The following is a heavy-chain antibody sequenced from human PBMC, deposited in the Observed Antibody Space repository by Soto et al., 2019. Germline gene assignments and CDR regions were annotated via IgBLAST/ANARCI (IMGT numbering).Heavy chain of an antibody. CDR3: ARHRRTTVAKFYFDN. V-gene: IGHV4-59*08. J-gene: IGHJ4*02. D-gene: IGHD4-4*01. CDR1: GGSINSYC. CDR2: IFDSGNA. Sequence: SETLSLTCTVSGGSINSYCWSWIRQPPGKGLEWIAYIFDSGNANYNPSLKSRVTISVDTSKNQFSLKLTSVTAADTAVYYCARHRRTTVAKFYFDNWGQGTLVTVSS.